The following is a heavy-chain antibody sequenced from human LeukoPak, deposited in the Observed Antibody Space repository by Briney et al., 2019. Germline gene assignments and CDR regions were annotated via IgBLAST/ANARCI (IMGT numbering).Heavy chain of an antibody. D-gene: IGHD2-2*01. J-gene: IGHJ5*02. CDR1: GGSISSGDYY. V-gene: IGHV4-30-4*08. CDR2: IYYSGST. CDR3: ARETVPAATTNWFDP. Sequence: SQTLSLTCTVSGGSISSGDYYWSWIRQPPGKGLEWIGYIYYSGSTYYNPSLKSRVTTSVDTSKNQFSLKLSSVTAADTAVYYCARETVPAATTNWFDPWGQGTLVTVSS.